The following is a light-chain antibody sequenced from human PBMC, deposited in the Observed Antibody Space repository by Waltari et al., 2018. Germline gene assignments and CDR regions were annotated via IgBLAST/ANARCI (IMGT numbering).Light chain of an antibody. V-gene: IGKV1-33*01. Sequence: DIQMTQSPSSLSASVGDRVSITCRASQGISNWLAWYQQKPGNAPKLLIYRASNLESGVPSRFSGSGAGTDFTLTINSLQPEDIETYHCQQHADSPDTVGQGTKLEIK. J-gene: IGKJ2*01. CDR1: QGISNW. CDR2: RAS. CDR3: QQHADSPDT.